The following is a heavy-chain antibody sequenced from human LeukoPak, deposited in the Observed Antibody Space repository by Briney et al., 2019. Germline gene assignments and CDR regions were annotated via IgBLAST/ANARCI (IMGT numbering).Heavy chain of an antibody. J-gene: IGHJ4*02. D-gene: IGHD3-9*01. CDR3: ARAVAGYDILTGYPEYYFDY. Sequence: PGGSLRLSCAASGFTFSSYWMSWVRQAPGKGLEWVANIKQDGSEKYYVDSVKGRFTISRDNAKNSLYLQMNSLRAEDTAVYYCARAVAGYDILTGYPEYYFDYWGQGTLVTVSS. CDR2: IKQDGSEK. CDR1: GFTFSSYW. V-gene: IGHV3-7*01.